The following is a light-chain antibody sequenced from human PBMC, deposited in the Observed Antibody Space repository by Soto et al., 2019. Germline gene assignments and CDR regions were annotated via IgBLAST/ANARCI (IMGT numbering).Light chain of an antibody. Sequence: QAVVTQPPSVSGAPGQRVTISCTGTSSNIGAGYDVQWYQQLPGTAPKLLIHSNSNRPSGVPDRFSGSKSGTSASLAITGLQAEDEADYHCQSYDSSLSGSVFGGGTKLTVL. V-gene: IGLV1-40*01. CDR3: QSYDSSLSGSV. CDR2: SNS. J-gene: IGLJ2*01. CDR1: SSNIGAGYD.